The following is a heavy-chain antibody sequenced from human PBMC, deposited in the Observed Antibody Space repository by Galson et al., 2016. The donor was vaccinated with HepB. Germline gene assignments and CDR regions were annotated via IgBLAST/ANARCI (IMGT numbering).Heavy chain of an antibody. CDR3: AKVRALADLPDYYYYYGMDV. Sequence: SLRLSCAASGFTFSSYGMHWVRQAPGKGLEWVAVIWYDGSNKYYADSVKGRFTISRDNSKNTLYLQMNSLRAEDTAVYYCAKVRALADLPDYYYYYGMDVWGQGTLVTVSS. D-gene: IGHD6-19*01. CDR1: GFTFSSYG. J-gene: IGHJ6*02. V-gene: IGHV3-33*06. CDR2: IWYDGSNK.